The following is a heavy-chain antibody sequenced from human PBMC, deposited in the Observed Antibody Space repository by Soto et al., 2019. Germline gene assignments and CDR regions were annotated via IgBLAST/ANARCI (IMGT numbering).Heavy chain of an antibody. Sequence: QVQLQESGPGLVKPSQTLSLTCTVSGGSISSGGYYWSWIRQHPGKGLEWIGYIYYSGSTYYNPSRKSRVTISVDTSKTQFPLKLSSVTAADTAVYYCARASQYCSSTSCYKGVVFDPWGQGTLVTVSS. CDR1: GGSISSGGYY. J-gene: IGHJ5*02. CDR2: IYYSGST. D-gene: IGHD2-2*02. CDR3: ARASQYCSSTSCYKGVVFDP. V-gene: IGHV4-31*03.